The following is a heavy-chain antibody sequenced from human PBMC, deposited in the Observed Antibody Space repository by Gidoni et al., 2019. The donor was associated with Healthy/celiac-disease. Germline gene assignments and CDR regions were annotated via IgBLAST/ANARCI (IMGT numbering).Heavy chain of an antibody. D-gene: IGHD4-17*01. CDR2: ISGSGGST. CDR1: GFTFSSYA. V-gene: IGHV3-23*01. CDR3: AKDSDYGGNSDL. J-gene: IGHJ2*01. Sequence: EVQLLESGGGLVKPGGSLRLSCAASGFTFSSYAMSWVRQAPGKGLEWVSAISGSGGSTYYADSVNGRFTISRDNSKNPLYLQMNSLRAEDTAVYYCAKDSDYGGNSDLWGRGTLVTVSS.